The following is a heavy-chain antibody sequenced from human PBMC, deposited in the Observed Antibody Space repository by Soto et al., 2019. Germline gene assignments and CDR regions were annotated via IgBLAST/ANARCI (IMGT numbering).Heavy chain of an antibody. J-gene: IGHJ4*02. CDR3: ARGGYYDILTGYYTLRY. D-gene: IGHD3-9*01. Sequence: GGSLRLSCAASGFTFSSYWMSWVRQAPGKGLEWVANIKQDGSEKYYVDSVKGRFTISRDNAKNSLYLQMNSLRAEDTAVYYCARGGYYDILTGYYTLRYWGQGTLVTVSS. V-gene: IGHV3-7*03. CDR1: GFTFSSYW. CDR2: IKQDGSEK.